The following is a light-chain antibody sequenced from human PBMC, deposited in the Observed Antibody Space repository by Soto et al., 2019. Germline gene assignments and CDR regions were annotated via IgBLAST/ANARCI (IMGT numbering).Light chain of an antibody. CDR2: AAS. V-gene: IGKV1-39*01. Sequence: DIQMTQSPSSLSASVGDRVTITCRASQSISSYLNWYQQKPGKAPKLLIYAASSLQSGVPSRFSGSGSGTDFTLTISSRQPEDFATYYCQQRYSTPPLTFGGGTKVEIK. CDR3: QQRYSTPPLT. CDR1: QSISSY. J-gene: IGKJ4*01.